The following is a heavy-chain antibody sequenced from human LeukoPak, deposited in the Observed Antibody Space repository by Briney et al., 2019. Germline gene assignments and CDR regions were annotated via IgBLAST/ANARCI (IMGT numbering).Heavy chain of an antibody. Sequence: GGSLRHSCEASGFSFSRYGMHWVRQAPGKGLEWLALLWYDGTNKYYADSVGGRFSISRDNSRNTLYLEMSSLRADDTAVYYCARGYSTSHYYLDVWGKGTTVTVSS. J-gene: IGHJ6*03. CDR2: LWYDGTNK. CDR1: GFSFSRYG. V-gene: IGHV3-33*01. CDR3: ARGYSTSHYYLDV. D-gene: IGHD2/OR15-2a*01.